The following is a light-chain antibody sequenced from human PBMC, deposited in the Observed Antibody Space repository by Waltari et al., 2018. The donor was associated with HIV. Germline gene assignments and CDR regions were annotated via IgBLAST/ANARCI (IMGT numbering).Light chain of an antibody. J-gene: IGLJ1*01. CDR1: SSDIGYFDY. V-gene: IGLV2-11*01. Sequence: QSALTQPRSVSGSPGQSVTISCTGTSSDIGYFDYVSWYQQYPGKAPKVIIYEVDHRPSGVPDRFTGSKSGITASLTISGLQGEDEADYYCCSYAGAYTYVFGTGTKVNVL. CDR3: CSYAGAYTYV. CDR2: EVD.